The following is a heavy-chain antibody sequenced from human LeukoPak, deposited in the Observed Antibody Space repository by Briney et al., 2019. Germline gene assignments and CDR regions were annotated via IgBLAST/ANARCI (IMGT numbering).Heavy chain of an antibody. CDR2: ISAYNGNT. J-gene: IGHJ4*02. V-gene: IGHV1-18*01. CDR3: ARELRYFDWLLSGYFDY. D-gene: IGHD3-9*01. CDR1: GYTFTSYG. Sequence: ASVTVSCKASGYTFTSYGISWVRQAPGQGLEWMGWISAYNGNTNYAQKLQGRVTMTTDTSTSTAYMELRSLRSDDTAVYYCARELRYFDWLLSGYFDYWGQGTLVTVSS.